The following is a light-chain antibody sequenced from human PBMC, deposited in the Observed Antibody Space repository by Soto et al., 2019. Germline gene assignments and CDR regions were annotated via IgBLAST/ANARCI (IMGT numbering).Light chain of an antibody. V-gene: IGKV3-15*01. Sequence: EIVMTQSPATLSVSPGERATLSCRASQSVSNNLAWYQKKPGQAPRLLIYGASTRATGIPARFSGSGSGTEFTLTISSLQSEDFAVYYCQQYGSSPHTFGQGTKLEIK. CDR1: QSVSNN. J-gene: IGKJ2*01. CDR2: GAS. CDR3: QQYGSSPHT.